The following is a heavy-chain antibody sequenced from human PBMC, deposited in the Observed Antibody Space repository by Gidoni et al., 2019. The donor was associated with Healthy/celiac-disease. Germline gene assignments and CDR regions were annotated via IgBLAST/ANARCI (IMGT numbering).Heavy chain of an antibody. CDR2: IYSGGST. CDR1: GFPVSSNH. Sequence: EVQLVEAGGGLVQPGGSLRLSCAASGFPVSSNHMSWVRQAPGKGLEWVSVIYSGGSTYYADSVKGRFTISRDNSKNTLYLQMNSLRAEDTAVYYCARVEPYYYDSSGRARPGGYYFDYWGQGTLVTVSS. D-gene: IGHD3-22*01. CDR3: ARVEPYYYDSSGRARPGGYYFDY. J-gene: IGHJ4*02. V-gene: IGHV3-66*01.